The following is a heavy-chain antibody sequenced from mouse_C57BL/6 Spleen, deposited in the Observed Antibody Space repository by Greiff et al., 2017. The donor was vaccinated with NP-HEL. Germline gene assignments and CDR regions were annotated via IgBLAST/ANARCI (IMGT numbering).Heavy chain of an antibody. V-gene: IGHV1-50*01. Sequence: VQLQQPGAELVKPGASVKLSCKASGYTFTSYWMQWVKQRPGQGLEWIGEIDPSDSYTNYNQKFKGKATLTVDTSSSTAYMQLSSLTSEDSAVYYCARRLITTVVSTPRYFDVWGTGTTVTVSS. CDR2: IDPSDSYT. D-gene: IGHD1-1*01. CDR1: GYTFTSYW. J-gene: IGHJ1*03. CDR3: ARRLITTVVSTPRYFDV.